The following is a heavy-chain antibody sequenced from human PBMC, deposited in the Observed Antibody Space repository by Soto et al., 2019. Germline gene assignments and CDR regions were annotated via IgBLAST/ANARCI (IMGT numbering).Heavy chain of an antibody. J-gene: IGHJ6*03. D-gene: IGHD3-3*01. CDR3: ARGIPIFGVVREGYYYYMDV. CDR1: GGSFRGYY. CDR2: INHSGST. V-gene: IGHV4-34*01. Sequence: SETLSLTCAVYGGSFRGYYWSWIRQPPGKGLEWIGEINHSGSTNYNPSLKSRVTISVDTSKNHFSLKLRSVTAADTAVYYCARGIPIFGVVREGYYYYMDVWGKGTTVTVSS.